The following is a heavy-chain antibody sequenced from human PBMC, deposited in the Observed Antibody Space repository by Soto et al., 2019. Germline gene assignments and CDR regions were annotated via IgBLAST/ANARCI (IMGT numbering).Heavy chain of an antibody. V-gene: IGHV3-21*01. CDR2: IGSSSSYI. Sequence: GGSLRLSCAASGFTFSSYSMNWVRQAPGKGLEWVSSIGSSSSYIYYADSVKGRFTISRDNAKNSLYLQMNSLRAEDTAVYYCARDGVVVAATSNWFDPWGQGTLVTVSS. J-gene: IGHJ5*02. CDR1: GFTFSSYS. CDR3: ARDGVVVAATSNWFDP. D-gene: IGHD2-15*01.